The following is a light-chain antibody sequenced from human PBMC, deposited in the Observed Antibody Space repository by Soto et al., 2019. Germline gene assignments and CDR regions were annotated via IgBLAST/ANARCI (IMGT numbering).Light chain of an antibody. CDR2: NNN. J-gene: IGLJ2*01. V-gene: IGLV1-44*01. CDR3: AGWDDSLNAHVV. CDR1: SSNIGGNT. Sequence: SVLTKPPSASGTPGQRVTISCSGSSSNIGGNTVNWYQQLPGTAPKLLIYNNNLRPSGVPDRFSGSKSGTSASLAISGLQSEDEADYYCAGWDDSLNAHVVFGGGTKVTV.